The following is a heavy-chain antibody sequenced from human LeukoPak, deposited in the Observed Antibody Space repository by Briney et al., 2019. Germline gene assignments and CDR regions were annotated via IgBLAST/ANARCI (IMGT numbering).Heavy chain of an antibody. Sequence: SETLSLTCTVSGGSISSYYWSWIRQPAGKGLEWIGRIYTSGGTNYNPSLKSRVTMSVDTSKNQFSLKLSTVTAADTAVYYCARDLGYCSGGSCSYDAFDIWGQGTMVTVSS. V-gene: IGHV4-4*07. J-gene: IGHJ3*02. CDR1: GGSISSYY. CDR3: ARDLGYCSGGSCSYDAFDI. D-gene: IGHD2-15*01. CDR2: IYTSGGT.